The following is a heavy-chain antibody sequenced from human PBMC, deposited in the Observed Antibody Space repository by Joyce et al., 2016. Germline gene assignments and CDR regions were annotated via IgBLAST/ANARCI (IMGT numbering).Heavy chain of an antibody. J-gene: IGHJ6*02. CDR2: ISDHAGNK. D-gene: IGHD3-10*01. Sequence: QVQLVESGGGVVQPGRSLRLSCAASGITFSYYAMHWVRQAPGKGLWWLAIISDHAGNKNHATSVEGRFTISRDNSENTLYLQMNSLRPADTAVYYCARGLVRGRQFYYYGLDLWGQGTTVTVSS. CDR1: GITFSYYA. V-gene: IGHV3-30-3*01. CDR3: ARGLVRGRQFYYYGLDL.